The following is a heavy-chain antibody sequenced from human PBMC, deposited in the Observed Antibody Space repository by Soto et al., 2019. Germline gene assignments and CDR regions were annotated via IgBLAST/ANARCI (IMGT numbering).Heavy chain of an antibody. CDR3: AREEAGRAYQPIDF. D-gene: IGHD2-15*01. Sequence: QVQLVQSGAEVKKPGASVKVSCKASGYTFTSYDINWVRQATGQGLEWMGWMNPNSGNTGYAQKFQGRVTMTRDTSINTAYMELSSLRSEDTAVYYCAREEAGRAYQPIDFWGQGTLVTVSS. CDR2: MNPNSGNT. CDR1: GYTFTSYD. V-gene: IGHV1-8*01. J-gene: IGHJ4*02.